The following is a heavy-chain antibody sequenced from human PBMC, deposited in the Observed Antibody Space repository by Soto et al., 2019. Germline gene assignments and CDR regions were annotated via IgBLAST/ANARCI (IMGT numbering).Heavy chain of an antibody. CDR2: IYYSGST. V-gene: IGHV4-59*01. J-gene: IGHJ3*02. CDR1: GGSISSYY. D-gene: IGHD3-16*02. CDR3: ARNLKGSYRYPSAFDI. Sequence: QVQLQESGPGLVKPSETLSLTCTVSGGSISSYYWSWIRQPPGKGLEWIGYIYYSGSTNYNPSLMSRVTISVDTSKNQFSLKLSSVTAADTAVYYCARNLKGSYRYPSAFDIWGQGTMVTVSS.